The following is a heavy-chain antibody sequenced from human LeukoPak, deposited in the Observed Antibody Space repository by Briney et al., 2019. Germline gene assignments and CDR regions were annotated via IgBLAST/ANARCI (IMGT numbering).Heavy chain of an antibody. Sequence: GGSLRLSCAASGFTFSSYAMSRVRQAPGKGLEWVSAISGIGGSAYYADSVKGRFTISRDNSKNTLYLQMNGLRAEDTAVYYCAKDHGREYTLDYWGQGTLVTVSS. CDR1: GFTFSSYA. CDR2: ISGIGGSA. J-gene: IGHJ4*02. CDR3: AKDHGREYTLDY. D-gene: IGHD6-6*01. V-gene: IGHV3-23*01.